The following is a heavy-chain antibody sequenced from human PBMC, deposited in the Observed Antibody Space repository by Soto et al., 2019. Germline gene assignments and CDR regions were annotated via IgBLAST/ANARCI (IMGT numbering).Heavy chain of an antibody. CDR2: TYYRSRWYN. D-gene: IGHD3-16*01. CDR1: GDSVSGNSAV. V-gene: IGHV6-1*01. Sequence: PSQTLSLTCAISGDSVSGNSAVWNWIRQSPSRGLEWLGRTYYRSRWYNDYAVSVKSRITVSPDTSQNQLSLHLNSVAPEDTAVYYCARESPYYVSSDSYLDYWGQGALVTVSS. CDR3: ARESPYYVSSDSYLDY. J-gene: IGHJ4*02.